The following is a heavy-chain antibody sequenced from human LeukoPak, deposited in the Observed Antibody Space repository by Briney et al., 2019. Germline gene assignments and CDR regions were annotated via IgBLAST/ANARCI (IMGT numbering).Heavy chain of an antibody. D-gene: IGHD3-10*01. CDR1: GYTFTSYY. CDR3: ARGYYGSGSYYKTSLGY. CDR2: INPSGGST. V-gene: IGHV1-46*01. Sequence: ASVKVSCKASGYTFTSYYMHWVLQAPGQGLEWMGIINPSGGSTSYAQKFQGRVTMTRDTSTSTVYMELSSLRSEDTAVYYCARGYYGSGSYYKTSLGYWGQGTLVTVSS. J-gene: IGHJ4*02.